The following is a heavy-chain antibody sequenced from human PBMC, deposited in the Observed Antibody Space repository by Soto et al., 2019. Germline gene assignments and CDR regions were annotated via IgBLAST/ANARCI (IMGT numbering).Heavy chain of an antibody. CDR2: INPNSGGT. D-gene: IGHD4-17*01. CDR1: GYTFTGYY. Sequence: ASVKVSCKASGYTFTGYYMHWVRQAPGQGLEWMGWINPNSGGTNYAQKFQGRVTMTRDTSISTAYMELSRLRSDDTAVYYCARGSYGDYVYYYYGMDVWGQGTTVTVSS. V-gene: IGHV1-2*02. CDR3: ARGSYGDYVYYYYGMDV. J-gene: IGHJ6*02.